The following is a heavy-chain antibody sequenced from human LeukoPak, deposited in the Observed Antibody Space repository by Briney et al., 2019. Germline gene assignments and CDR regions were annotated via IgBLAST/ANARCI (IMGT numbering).Heavy chain of an antibody. V-gene: IGHV3-53*01. CDR2: SYSEEWVPISSGGGSS. D-gene: IGHD3-16*01. CDR3: AKHRITFGGVNSFPLDY. CDR1: GFTVNTDH. Sequence: PGGSLRLSCAASGFTVNTDHMSWVRQAPGKGLEWVAISYSEEWVPISSGGGSSQYAESVKGRFTISRDNSKNTLYLQMNSLRAEDTAVYYCAKHRITFGGVNSFPLDYWGQGTLVTVSS. J-gene: IGHJ4*02.